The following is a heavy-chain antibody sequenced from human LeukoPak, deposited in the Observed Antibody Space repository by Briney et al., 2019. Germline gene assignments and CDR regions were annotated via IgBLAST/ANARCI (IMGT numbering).Heavy chain of an antibody. CDR1: GFTFSSYA. CDR2: ISGSGCST. V-gene: IGHV3-23*01. D-gene: IGHD2-15*01. J-gene: IGHJ4*02. Sequence: PGGSLRLSCAASGFTFSSYAMSWVRQAPGKGLEWVSAISGSGCSTYYADSVKGWFTISRDNSKDTLYLQMNSLRAEDTAVYYCANEVVVVAAPTTSFDYWGQGTLVTVSS. CDR3: ANEVVVVAAPTTSFDY.